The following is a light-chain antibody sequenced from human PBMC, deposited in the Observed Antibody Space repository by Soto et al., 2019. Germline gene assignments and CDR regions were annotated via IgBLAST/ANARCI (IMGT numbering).Light chain of an antibody. CDR3: TSYTSSIV. Sequence: QSVLTQPASVSGSPGQSITISWAGTSSDVGNYNYVSWYQQHPGKAPKLMIYEVSNRPSGVSNRFSGPKSGNTASLTISGLQAEDEADYYCTSYTSSIVLATGTKVIVL. CDR1: SSDVGNYNY. J-gene: IGLJ1*01. V-gene: IGLV2-14*01. CDR2: EVS.